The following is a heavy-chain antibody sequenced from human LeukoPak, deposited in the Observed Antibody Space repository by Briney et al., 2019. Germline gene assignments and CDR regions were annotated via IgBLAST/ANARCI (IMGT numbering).Heavy chain of an antibody. J-gene: IGHJ4*02. D-gene: IGHD3-22*01. CDR2: IKQDGSEE. CDR1: GFTFSNYW. V-gene: IGHV3-7*01. CDR3: ARLGNKPDTTGYRPLDY. Sequence: GGSLRLSCVASGFTFSNYWMTWVRQAPGKGLEWVANIKQDGSEENYVDSVKGRFTISRDNAKDSLSLQMNSLRAEDTAVYYRARLGNKPDTTGYRPLDYWGQGTLVPVSS.